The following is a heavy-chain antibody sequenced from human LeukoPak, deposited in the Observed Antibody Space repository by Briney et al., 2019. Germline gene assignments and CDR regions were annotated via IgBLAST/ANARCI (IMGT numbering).Heavy chain of an antibody. CDR1: GFTFSNYA. CDR2: ISDSGGST. CDR3: AREATSSSGWYIDY. Sequence: GGSLRLSCIVSGFTFSNYAMTWVRQAPGKGLEWVSGISDSGGSTYYADSVKGRFTISRDNSKNTVYLQMNSLRAGDTAVYYCAREATSSSGWYIDYWGQGTLVTVSS. V-gene: IGHV3-23*01. J-gene: IGHJ4*02. D-gene: IGHD6-25*01.